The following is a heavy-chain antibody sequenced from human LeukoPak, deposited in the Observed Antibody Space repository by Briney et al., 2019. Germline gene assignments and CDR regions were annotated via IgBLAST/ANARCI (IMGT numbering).Heavy chain of an antibody. Sequence: SVKVSCKASGYTFTSYGISWVRQAPGQGLEWMGRIIPIFGIANYAQKFQGRVTITADKSTSTAYMELSSLRSEDTAVYYCALGDPQNAFDIWGQGTMVTVSS. V-gene: IGHV1-69*04. J-gene: IGHJ3*02. CDR2: IIPIFGIA. CDR1: GYTFTSYG. CDR3: ALGDPQNAFDI. D-gene: IGHD2-21*02.